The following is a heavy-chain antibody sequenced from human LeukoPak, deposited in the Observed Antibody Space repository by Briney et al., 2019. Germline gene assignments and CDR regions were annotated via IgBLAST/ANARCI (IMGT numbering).Heavy chain of an antibody. Sequence: GGSLRLSCVASRFTFSNYWMSWVRQAPGKGLECVANIKEDGSEKYYVDSVKGRFTISRENAKHSLYLQMNSLRAEDTAVYYCARQGDDYWGHGTLVTVSS. CDR1: RFTFSNYW. J-gene: IGHJ4*01. CDR3: ARQGDDY. V-gene: IGHV3-7*01. D-gene: IGHD3-16*01. CDR2: IKEDGSEK.